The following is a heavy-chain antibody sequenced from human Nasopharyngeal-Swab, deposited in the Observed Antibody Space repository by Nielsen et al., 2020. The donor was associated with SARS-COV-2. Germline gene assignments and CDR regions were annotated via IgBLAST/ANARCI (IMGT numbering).Heavy chain of an antibody. CDR3: ARGVYDSSGYYYP. V-gene: IGHV3-48*03. CDR2: ISRSGGTK. Sequence: GGSLRLSCAASGFTFSSYAMHWVRQAPGKGLEWVSYISRSGGTKYYADSVKGRFTISRDNAKNSLYLQMNSLRAEDTAVYYCARGVYDSSGYYYPWGQGTLVTVSS. J-gene: IGHJ5*02. CDR1: GFTFSSYA. D-gene: IGHD3-22*01.